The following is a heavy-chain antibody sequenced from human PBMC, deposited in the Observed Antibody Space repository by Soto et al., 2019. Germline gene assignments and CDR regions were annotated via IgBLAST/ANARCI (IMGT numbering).Heavy chain of an antibody. CDR2: ISSSGGST. CDR1: GFTFSSYA. D-gene: IGHD6-13*01. Sequence: GWSLRLSCAASGFTFSSYAMSWVRQAPGKGLEYVSAISSSGGSTYYADSVKGRFTISRDNSKNTLYLQMNSLRVEDTAVYYCARDSETSSSWSLDYWGQGVLVTVSS. CDR3: ARDSETSSSWSLDY. V-gene: IGHV3-23*01. J-gene: IGHJ4*02.